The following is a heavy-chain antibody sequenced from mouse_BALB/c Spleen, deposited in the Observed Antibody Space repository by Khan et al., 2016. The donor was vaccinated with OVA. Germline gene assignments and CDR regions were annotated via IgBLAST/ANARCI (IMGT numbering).Heavy chain of an antibody. V-gene: IGHV2-6-7*01. Sequence: VQLQESGPGLVAPSQNLSITCTVSGFSLTDYGVYWVRQPPGKGLEWLGMIWGDGSSDYNSALKSRLSISKDNSKSQVFLKMNSLQTDDTARFYCARELRLGGFAYWGQGTLVTVAA. J-gene: IGHJ3*01. CDR1: GFSLTDYG. D-gene: IGHD1-2*01. CDR3: ARELRLGGFAY. CDR2: IWGDGSS.